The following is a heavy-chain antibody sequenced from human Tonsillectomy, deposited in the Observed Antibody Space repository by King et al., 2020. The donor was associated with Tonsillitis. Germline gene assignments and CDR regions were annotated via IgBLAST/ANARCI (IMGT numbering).Heavy chain of an antibody. CDR2: INQDGSKT. Sequence: QLVQSGGGLVQPGGSLILSCAASGFSFNSDWMSWVRQAPGKGLEWVADINQDGSKTYYVASVRGRFTISRDNAKNSVYLQMYSLRAEDTAVYYCARAPHCGSECYTLDFWGQGTLVTVSS. V-gene: IGHV3-7*03. CDR3: ARAPHCGSECYTLDF. D-gene: IGHD2-8*01. CDR1: GFSFNSDW. J-gene: IGHJ4*02.